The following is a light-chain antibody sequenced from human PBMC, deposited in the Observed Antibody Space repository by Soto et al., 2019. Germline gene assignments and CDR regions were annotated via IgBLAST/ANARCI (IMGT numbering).Light chain of an antibody. Sequence: QSALTQPASVPGFLGRSTTTSCPGTTSDVGSYNLASWYQQHPGKAPKLMIYEGSKRPSGVSNRFSGSKSGNTASLTISGLQAEDEADYYCCSYAGSSTFHVVFGGGTKLTVL. CDR1: TSDVGSYNL. CDR3: CSYAGSSTFHVV. J-gene: IGLJ2*01. CDR2: EGS. V-gene: IGLV2-23*03.